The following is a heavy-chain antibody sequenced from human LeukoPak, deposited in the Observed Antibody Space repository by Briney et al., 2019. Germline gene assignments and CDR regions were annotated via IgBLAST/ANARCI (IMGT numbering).Heavy chain of an antibody. J-gene: IGHJ6*02. CDR1: GFTFSSYW. D-gene: IGHD3-16*01. Sequence: GGPLRLSCAASGFTFSSYWMSWVRQAPGKGLEWVANINHNGNVNYYVDSVKGRFTISRDNAKNSLYLQMSNLRAEDTAVYFCARGGGLDVWGQGATVTVSS. V-gene: IGHV3-7*03. CDR3: ARGGGLDV. CDR2: INHNGNVN.